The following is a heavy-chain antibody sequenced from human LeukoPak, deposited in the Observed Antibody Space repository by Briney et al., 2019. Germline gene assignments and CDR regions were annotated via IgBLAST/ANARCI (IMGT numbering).Heavy chain of an antibody. D-gene: IGHD4-17*01. J-gene: IGHJ4*02. V-gene: IGHV3-7*03. CDR1: GFTLNTFW. CDR2: INQGGRDT. Sequence: GGSLRLSCEASGFTLNTFWMSWVRQAPGKGLEWVGNINQGGRDTNYVDSVKGRFTIARDDAKNSLYLQMNSLRAEDTAVYYCAKDFGDEDYWGQGTLVTVSS. CDR3: AKDFGDEDY.